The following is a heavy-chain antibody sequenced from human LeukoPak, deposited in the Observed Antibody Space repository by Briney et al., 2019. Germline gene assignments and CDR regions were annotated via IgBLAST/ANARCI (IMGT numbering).Heavy chain of an antibody. Sequence: SETLSLTCTVSGGSISSYYWSWIRQPPGKGLEWIGYIYYSGSTNYNPSLKSRVTISVDTSKNQFSLKLSSVTAADAAVYYCARRGLMVRGVSFDYWGQGTLVTVSS. D-gene: IGHD3-10*01. CDR1: GGSISSYY. J-gene: IGHJ4*02. V-gene: IGHV4-59*08. CDR3: ARRGLMVRGVSFDY. CDR2: IYYSGST.